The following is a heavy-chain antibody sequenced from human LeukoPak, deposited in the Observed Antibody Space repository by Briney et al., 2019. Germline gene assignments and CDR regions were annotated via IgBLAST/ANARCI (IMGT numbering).Heavy chain of an antibody. CDR2: IWFDGSNK. V-gene: IGHV3-33*01. CDR3: ARGTIAASGKGWFDP. J-gene: IGHJ5*02. Sequence: PGGSLRLSCAASGFTFSYYGMHWVRQAPGKGLEWVAVIWFDGSNKYYADSVKGRFTISRDNAKNTLFLQMNSLRAEDTAVYFCARGTIAASGKGWFDPWGQGTLVTVSS. D-gene: IGHD6-13*01. CDR1: GFTFSYYG.